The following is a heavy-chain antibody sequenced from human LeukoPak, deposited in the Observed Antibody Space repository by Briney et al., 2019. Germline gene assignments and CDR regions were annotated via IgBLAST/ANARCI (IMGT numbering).Heavy chain of an antibody. J-gene: IGHJ5*02. V-gene: IGHV3-23*01. Sequence: GASLRLSRAASVFTHSSYAMSWVRQAPAKGREGVSAISDSGGSTYYTDSVKGRYTNSRHNSKRKLYLQMNSLRAEDTHVYFFAKRTAAGAHLGFDPWGQGTLVTVST. CDR1: VFTHSSYA. D-gene: IGHD6-13*01. CDR3: AKRTAAGAHLGFDP. CDR2: ISDSGGST.